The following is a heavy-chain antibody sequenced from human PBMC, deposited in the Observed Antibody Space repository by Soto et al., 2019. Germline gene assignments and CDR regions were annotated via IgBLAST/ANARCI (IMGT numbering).Heavy chain of an antibody. D-gene: IGHD3-22*01. Sequence: GGSLRLSCAASGFTFSSYAMSWVRQAPGKGLEWVSAISGSGGSTYYADSVKGRFSISRDNSKNTLYLQMNSLRAEDTAVYYCAKFRSSGYYYYFDYWGQGTLDTVSS. J-gene: IGHJ4*02. CDR3: AKFRSSGYYYYFDY. CDR2: ISGSGGST. CDR1: GFTFSSYA. V-gene: IGHV3-23*01.